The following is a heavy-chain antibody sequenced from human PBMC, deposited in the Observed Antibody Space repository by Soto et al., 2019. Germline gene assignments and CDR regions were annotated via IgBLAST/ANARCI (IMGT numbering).Heavy chain of an antibody. CDR3: ARDYFDWLSEYYGMDV. V-gene: IGHV3-21*01. Sequence: EVQLVESGGGLVKPGGSLRLSCAASGFTFSTYSMNWVRQAPGKGLEWVSSISGSSSYIYYADSVKGRFTISRDNAKNSLYLQMNSLRAEDTAVYYCARDYFDWLSEYYGMDVWGQGTTVTVSS. J-gene: IGHJ6*02. CDR2: ISGSSSYI. D-gene: IGHD3-9*01. CDR1: GFTFSTYS.